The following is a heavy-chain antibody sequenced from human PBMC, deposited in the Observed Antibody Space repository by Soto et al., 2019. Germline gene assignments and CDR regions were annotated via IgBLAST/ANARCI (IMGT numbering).Heavy chain of an antibody. CDR3: AKDASSGITSFDL. Sequence: PGGSLRLSCAASGFTFSIYAMRWVRHAPGKGLEWVSTISGSGGSTYYADSVKGRFTISRDNSKNTLYLQMNSLRAEDTALYYCAKDASSGITSFDLWGRGTLVTVSS. V-gene: IGHV3-23*01. D-gene: IGHD3-3*01. J-gene: IGHJ2*01. CDR2: ISGSGGST. CDR1: GFTFSIYA.